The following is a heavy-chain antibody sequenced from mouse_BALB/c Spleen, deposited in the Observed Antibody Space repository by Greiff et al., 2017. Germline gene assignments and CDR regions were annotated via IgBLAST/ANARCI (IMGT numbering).Heavy chain of an antibody. CDR1: GYTFTDYE. CDR2: IDPETGGT. CDR3: TRFYGSSLYDAMDY. V-gene: IGHV1-15*01. J-gene: IGHJ4*01. Sequence: QVQLKQSGAELVRPGASVTLSCKASGYTFTDYEMHWVKQTPVHGLEWIGAIDPETGGTAYNQKFKGKATLTADKSSSTAYMELRSLTSEDSAVYYCTRFYGSSLYDAMDYWGQGTSVTVSS. D-gene: IGHD1-1*01.